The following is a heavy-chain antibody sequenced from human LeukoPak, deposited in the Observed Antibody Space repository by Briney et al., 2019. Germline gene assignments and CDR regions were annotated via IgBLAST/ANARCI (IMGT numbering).Heavy chain of an antibody. D-gene: IGHD2-15*01. CDR1: GFSSSSYW. J-gene: IGHJ4*02. CDR3: ARDGYGIDY. CDR2: IKQDGSDK. Sequence: GGARRLSCTASGFSSSSYWMSWVRQAPGKGLEWVANIKQDGSDKYYVDSVKGRFTISRDNAKNSVYLQMNSLRVEDTAVYYCARDGYGIDYWGQGTLVTVSS. V-gene: IGHV3-7*01.